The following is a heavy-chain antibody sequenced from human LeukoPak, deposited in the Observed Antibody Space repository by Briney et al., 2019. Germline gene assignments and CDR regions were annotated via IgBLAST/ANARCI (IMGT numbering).Heavy chain of an antibody. CDR1: GYTFTSYD. CDR2: INPNSGGT. Sequence: ASVKVPCKASGYTFTSYDINWVRQATGQGLEWMGRINPNSGGTNYAQKFQGRVTMTRDTSISTAYMELSRLRSDDTAVYYCARDHSGYDQFDYWGQGTLVTVSS. V-gene: IGHV1-2*06. J-gene: IGHJ4*02. D-gene: IGHD5-12*01. CDR3: ARDHSGYDQFDY.